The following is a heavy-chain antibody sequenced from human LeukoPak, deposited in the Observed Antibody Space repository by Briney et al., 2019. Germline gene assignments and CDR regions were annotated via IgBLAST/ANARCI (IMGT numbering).Heavy chain of an antibody. CDR1: GGSLSNYY. CDR3: ARDIVANDY. Sequence: PSETLSLTCAVYGGSLSNYYWSWIRQPPGKGLEWIGEINHSGSTNYNPSLKSRVTISVDTSKNQFSLKLSSVTAADTAVYYCARDIVANDYWGQGTLVTVSS. J-gene: IGHJ4*02. V-gene: IGHV4-34*01. CDR2: INHSGST. D-gene: IGHD5-12*01.